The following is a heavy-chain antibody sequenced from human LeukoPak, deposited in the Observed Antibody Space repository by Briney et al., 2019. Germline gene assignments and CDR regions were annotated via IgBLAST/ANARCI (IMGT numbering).Heavy chain of an antibody. V-gene: IGHV4-59*01. D-gene: IGHD3-3*01. Sequence: PSETLSLTCTVSGGSISSYYRSWIRQPPGKGLEWIGYIYFSGSTNYNPSLKSRVTISVDTSKNQFSLKLSSVTAADTAVYYCARGPFTIFIGMDVWGQGTTVTVSS. CDR2: IYFSGST. CDR1: GGSISSYY. J-gene: IGHJ6*02. CDR3: ARGPFTIFIGMDV.